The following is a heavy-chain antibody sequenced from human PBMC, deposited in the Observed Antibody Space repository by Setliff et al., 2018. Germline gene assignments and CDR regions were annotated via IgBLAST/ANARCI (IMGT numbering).Heavy chain of an antibody. CDR2: VYYSGST. D-gene: IGHD2-15*01. CDR3: ARSICSGSYCSYDAYDI. V-gene: IGHV4-59*11. Sequence: SETLSLTCSVSGGTISTHYWNWIRQPPGKGLEWIGYVYYSGSTNYNPFLKSRVTISVDTSKNQFSLKLSSVTTADTAVYYCARSICSGSYCSYDAYDIWGQGTMVTVSS. J-gene: IGHJ3*02. CDR1: GGTISTHY.